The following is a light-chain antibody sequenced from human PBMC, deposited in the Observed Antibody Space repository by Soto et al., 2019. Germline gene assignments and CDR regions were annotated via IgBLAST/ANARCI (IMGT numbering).Light chain of an antibody. CDR2: DVN. CDR1: SSDVGGYNY. J-gene: IGLJ2*01. Sequence: QSVLTQPASVSGSPGQSITISCTGTSSDVGGYNYVSWYQQHPDKAPKLLIYDVNNRPTGVSNRFSASKSGTTASLTISGLQAEDEADYYCSSYTSSAVVVFGGGTKVTVL. CDR3: SSYTSSAVVV. V-gene: IGLV2-14*01.